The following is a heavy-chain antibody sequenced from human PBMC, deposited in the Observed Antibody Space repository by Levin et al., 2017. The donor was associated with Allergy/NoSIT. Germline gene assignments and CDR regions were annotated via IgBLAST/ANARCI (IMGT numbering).Heavy chain of an antibody. CDR1: GFSLTNAW. V-gene: IGHV3-15*01. CDR2: IKSNSDGGTI. CDR3: VSGAS. Sequence: SCAASGFSLTNAWVTWVRQAQGKGLEWVGRIKSNSDGGTIDYAAPVTGRFTISRDDPKNTVYLLMTSLKTEDTAVYYCVSGASWGQGTLVTVSS. D-gene: IGHD3-10*01. J-gene: IGHJ5*02.